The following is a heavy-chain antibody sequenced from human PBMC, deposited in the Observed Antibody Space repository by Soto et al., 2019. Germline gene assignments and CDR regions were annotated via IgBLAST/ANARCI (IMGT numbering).Heavy chain of an antibody. Sequence: EVQLLESGGGLVQPGGSLRLSCVASGFTFKNYDMRGVRQAPGKGLEWVSGISGSGAITYYADSVRGRFTISRDNSKNTLYLQLTSLGVEDTAIYYCAKDRQLRSYYESAGHYNNWGQGTLVTVSS. D-gene: IGHD3-9*01. CDR2: ISGSGAIT. CDR3: AKDRQLRSYYESAGHYNN. CDR1: GFTFKNYD. V-gene: IGHV3-23*01. J-gene: IGHJ4*02.